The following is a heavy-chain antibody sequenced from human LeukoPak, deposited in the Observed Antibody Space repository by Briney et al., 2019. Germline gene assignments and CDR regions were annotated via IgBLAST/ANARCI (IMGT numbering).Heavy chain of an antibody. Sequence: SETLSLTCAVYGGSFSGYYWSWIRQPPGKGLEWIGEINHSGSTNYNPSLKSRVTISVDTSKNQFSLKLSSVTAADTAVYYCARESYYYDSSGSLDYGMDVWGQGTTVTVSS. CDR1: GGSFSGYY. J-gene: IGHJ6*02. CDR2: INHSGST. CDR3: ARESYYYDSSGSLDYGMDV. D-gene: IGHD3-22*01. V-gene: IGHV4-34*01.